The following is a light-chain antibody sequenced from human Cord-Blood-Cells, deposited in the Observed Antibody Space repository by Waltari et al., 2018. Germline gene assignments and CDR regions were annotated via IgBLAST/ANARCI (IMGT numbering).Light chain of an antibody. CDR2: CAS. CDR1: QSVSSN. Sequence: EIVMTQSPATLSVPPGERATPSCRASQSVSSNLAWYQQKPGQAPRLLIYCASTRATGIPARFSGSGSGTEFTLTISSLQSEDFAVYYCQQYNNWPPYTFGQGTKLEIK. J-gene: IGKJ2*01. V-gene: IGKV3-15*01. CDR3: QQYNNWPPYT.